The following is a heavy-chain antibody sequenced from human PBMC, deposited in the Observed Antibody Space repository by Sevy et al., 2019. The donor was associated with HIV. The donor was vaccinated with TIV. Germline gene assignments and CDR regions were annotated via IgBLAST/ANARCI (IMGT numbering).Heavy chain of an antibody. D-gene: IGHD2-15*01. CDR1: GFTFSSYS. Sequence: GGYLRLSCAASGFTFSSYSMNWVRQAPGKGLEWVSSISSSSSYIYYSDSVKGRFTISRDNAKNSLYLQMNSLRAEDTAVYYCARAPYCSGGSCYETYYYYGMDVWGQGTTVTVSS. CDR3: ARAPYCSGGSCYETYYYYGMDV. V-gene: IGHV3-21*01. J-gene: IGHJ6*02. CDR2: ISSSSSYI.